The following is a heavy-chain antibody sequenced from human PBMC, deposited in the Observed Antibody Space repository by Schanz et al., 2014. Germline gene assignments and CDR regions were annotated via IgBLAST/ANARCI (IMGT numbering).Heavy chain of an antibody. D-gene: IGHD3-3*02. J-gene: IGHJ6*02. CDR2: FSLDTDRI. CDR1: GFTFNSYG. Sequence: VQLVESGGGVVQPGRSLRLSCAASGFTFNSYGMHWVRQAPGKGLEWVAGFSLDTDRIDYGDSVKGRFTVSWDNSKTSLYLQMNSLRPEDTALYYCTKDILPGGADVWGQGTTVTVSS. V-gene: IGHV3-9*01. CDR3: TKDILPGGADV.